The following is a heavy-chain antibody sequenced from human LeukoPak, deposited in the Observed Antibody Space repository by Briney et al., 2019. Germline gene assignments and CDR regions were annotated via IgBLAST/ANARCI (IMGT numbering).Heavy chain of an antibody. V-gene: IGHV3-21*04. Sequence: GALRLSFAASGFTFSSYSMNWVRPAPGKGLEWVSSISSSSSYIYYADSVKGRFTISRDNAKNSLYLQMNSLKTEDTAVYYCARSQSRSYPPIDSWGQGTLVTVSS. D-gene: IGHD1-26*01. CDR2: ISSSSSYI. CDR3: ARSQSRSYPPIDS. J-gene: IGHJ4*02. CDR1: GFTFSSYS.